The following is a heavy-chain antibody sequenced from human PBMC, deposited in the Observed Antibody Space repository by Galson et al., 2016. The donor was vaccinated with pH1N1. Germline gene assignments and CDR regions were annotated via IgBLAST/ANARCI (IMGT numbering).Heavy chain of an antibody. V-gene: IGHV1-69*13. CDR3: ARVSVYSGTYGNAFDI. D-gene: IGHD1-26*01. CDR2: IIGMFGTT. Sequence: SVKVSCKASGGTFSSHAISWVRQAPGQGLEWMGGIIGMFGTTNYAQKFQGRVTITADEFTSTAYMELNNLRSEDTAVYYCARVSVYSGTYGNAFDIWGQGTMVTVSS. J-gene: IGHJ3*02. CDR1: GGTFSSHA.